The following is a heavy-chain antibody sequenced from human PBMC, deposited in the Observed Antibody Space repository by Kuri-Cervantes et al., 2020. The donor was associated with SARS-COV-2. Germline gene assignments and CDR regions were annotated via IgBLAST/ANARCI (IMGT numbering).Heavy chain of an antibody. Sequence: GESLKIYCAASGFTFSSYWMSWVRQAPGKGLEWVSNIKQDGSEKYYVDSVKARFTISRDNAKNSLYLQMNSLRAEDTAVYYCARRGEDCGGDCLKGGPLDYWGQGTQVTVSS. V-gene: IGHV3-7*01. J-gene: IGHJ4*02. CDR2: IKQDGSEK. CDR1: GFTFSSYW. D-gene: IGHD2-21*01. CDR3: ARRGEDCGGDCLKGGPLDY.